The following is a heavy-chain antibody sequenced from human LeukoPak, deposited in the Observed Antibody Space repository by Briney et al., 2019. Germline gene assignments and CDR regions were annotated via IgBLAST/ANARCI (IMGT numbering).Heavy chain of an antibody. CDR2: VGTAGDT. Sequence: PGGSLRLSCTASGFTFSTYNMHWVRQPTGKGLEWVSAVGTAGDTYYPGSVKGRFTISRENAKNSLYLQMNSLGVGDTAVYYCARRGDSRGYYDAFDIWGQGTMVTVSS. CDR3: ARRGDSRGYYDAFDI. J-gene: IGHJ3*02. D-gene: IGHD3-22*01. CDR1: GFTFSTYN. V-gene: IGHV3-13*01.